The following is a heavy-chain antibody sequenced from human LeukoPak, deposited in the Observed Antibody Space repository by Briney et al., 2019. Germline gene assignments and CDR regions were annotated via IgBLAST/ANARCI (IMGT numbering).Heavy chain of an antibody. CDR3: ARERYYGSSWFDP. CDR1: GGSFSGYY. Sequence: SETLSLTRAVYGGSFSGYYWSWIRQPPGKGLEWIGEINHSGSTNYNPSLKSRVTISVDTSKNQFSLKLSSVSAADTAVYYCARERYYGSSWFDPWGQGTLVTVSS. CDR2: INHSGST. J-gene: IGHJ5*02. V-gene: IGHV4-34*01. D-gene: IGHD3-10*01.